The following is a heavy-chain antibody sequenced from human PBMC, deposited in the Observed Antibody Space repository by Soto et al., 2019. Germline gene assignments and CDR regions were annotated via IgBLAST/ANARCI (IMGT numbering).Heavy chain of an antibody. CDR1: GFAVSSKY. Sequence: EVQLVESGGGLIQPGGSLRLSCAASGFAVSSKYMTWVRQAPGKGLEWVSVIYGGGTTYYADSVKGRFTISRDTSKNTLYLQMNSXXAXDXXXXXXVQTTGWPGFDFWGQGTLVTVSS. CDR2: IYGGGTT. D-gene: IGHD6-19*01. CDR3: VQTTGWPGFDF. J-gene: IGHJ4*02. V-gene: IGHV3-53*01.